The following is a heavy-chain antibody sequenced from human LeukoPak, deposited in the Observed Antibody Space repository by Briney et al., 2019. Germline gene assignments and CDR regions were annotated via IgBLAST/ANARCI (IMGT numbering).Heavy chain of an antibody. CDR1: GYTFTGYY. CDR2: INPNSGGT. Sequence: GASVKVSFKASGYTFTGYYMHWVRQAPGQGPEWMGWINPNSGGTNYAQKFQGRVTMTRDTSISTAYMELNRLRSDDTAVYYCARDRDYGSGIFDYWGQGTLVTVSS. D-gene: IGHD3-10*01. J-gene: IGHJ4*02. CDR3: ARDRDYGSGIFDY. V-gene: IGHV1-2*02.